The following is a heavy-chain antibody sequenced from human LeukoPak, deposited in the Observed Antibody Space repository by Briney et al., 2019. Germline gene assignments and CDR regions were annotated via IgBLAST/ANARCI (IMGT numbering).Heavy chain of an antibody. Sequence: GGSLRLSCAASGFTISSYSMNCVRHHPAKKLEWVSSISSSSSYIYYTDSVKGRFTISRDNAKNSLYLQMNSLRAEDTAVYYCARVGYSGYDWKGGYYYYYGMDVWGQGTTVTVSS. CDR1: GFTISSYS. D-gene: IGHD5-12*01. CDR3: ARVGYSGYDWKGGYYYYYGMDV. CDR2: ISSSSSYI. V-gene: IGHV3-21*01. J-gene: IGHJ6*02.